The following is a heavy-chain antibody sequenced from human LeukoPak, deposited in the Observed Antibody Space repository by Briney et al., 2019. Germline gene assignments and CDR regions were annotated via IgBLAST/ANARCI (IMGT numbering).Heavy chain of an antibody. CDR1: GYSISSYY. D-gene: IGHD1-26*01. CDR3: ARYIVSYPHDAFDI. J-gene: IGHJ3*02. CDR2: IYYSGST. Sequence: SETLSLTCTVSGYSISSYYWSWIRQPPGKGLEWIGYIYYSGSTSYNPSLKSRVTISVDTSKKQFSLKLSSVTAADTAFYYCARYIVSYPHDAFDIWGQGTMVTVSS. V-gene: IGHV4-59*01.